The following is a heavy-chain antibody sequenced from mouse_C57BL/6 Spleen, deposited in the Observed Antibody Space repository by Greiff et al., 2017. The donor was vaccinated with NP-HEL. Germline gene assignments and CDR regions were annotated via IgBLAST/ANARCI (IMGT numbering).Heavy chain of an antibody. CDR3: ARSPYYGSSYGAMDY. V-gene: IGHV1-76*01. CDR2: IYPGSGNT. J-gene: IGHJ4*01. CDR1: GYTFTDYY. D-gene: IGHD1-1*01. Sequence: VQLQQSGAELVRPGASVKLSCKASGYTFTDYYINWVKQRPGQGLEWIARIYPGSGNTYYNEKFKGKATLTAEKSSSTAYMQLSSLTSEDSALYFCARSPYYGSSYGAMDYWGQGTSVTVSS.